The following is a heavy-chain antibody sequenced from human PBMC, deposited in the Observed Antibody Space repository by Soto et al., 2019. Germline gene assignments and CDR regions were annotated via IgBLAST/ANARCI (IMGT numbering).Heavy chain of an antibody. CDR1: GFTFSSYG. CDR2: IWYDGSNK. J-gene: IGHJ6*03. V-gene: IGHV3-33*01. CDR3: ATGRRAAPAAGTWSGSRYYMDV. Sequence: GGSLRLSCAASGFTFSSYGMHWVRQAPGKGLEWVAVIWYDGSNKYYADSVKGRFTISRDNSKNTLYLQMNSLRAEDTAVYYCATGRRAAPAAGTWSGSRYYMDVWGKGTTVTVSS. D-gene: IGHD6-13*01.